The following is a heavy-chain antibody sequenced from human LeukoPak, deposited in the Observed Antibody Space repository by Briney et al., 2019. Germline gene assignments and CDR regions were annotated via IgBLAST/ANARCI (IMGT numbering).Heavy chain of an antibody. CDR2: IDYTGSA. CDR3: ARRKDDTSKYYTWFEP. D-gene: IGHD3-22*01. CDR1: GGSISSGGYY. Sequence: SQTLSLTCTVSGGSISSGGYYWGWIRQYPGKGLEWIGHIDYTGSAYYNPSLKSRVTISVDTSKSQFSLNLNSVTVADTAVYYCARRKDDTSKYYTWFEPWGQGTLVTVSS. V-gene: IGHV4-31*03. J-gene: IGHJ5*02.